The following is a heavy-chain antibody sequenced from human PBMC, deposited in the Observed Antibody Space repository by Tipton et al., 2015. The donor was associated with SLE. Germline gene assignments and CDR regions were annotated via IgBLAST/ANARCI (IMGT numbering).Heavy chain of an antibody. CDR3: ARDPYSSSRTWYYGMDV. J-gene: IGHJ6*02. Sequence: SLRLSCAASGFTVSSNYMSWVRQAPGKGLEWVSVIYSGGSTYYADSVKGRFTISRDNSKNTLYLLMNSLRAEDTAVYYCARDPYSSSRTWYYGMDVWGQGTTVTVSS. CDR1: GFTVSSNY. D-gene: IGHD6-13*01. CDR2: IYSGGST. V-gene: IGHV3-53*05.